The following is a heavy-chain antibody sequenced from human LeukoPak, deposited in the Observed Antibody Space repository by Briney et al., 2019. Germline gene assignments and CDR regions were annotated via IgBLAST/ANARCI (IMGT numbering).Heavy chain of an antibody. CDR3: ARAVDVADY. D-gene: IGHD3-16*01. CDR1: GFIFTDHW. J-gene: IGHJ4*02. V-gene: IGHV3-7*01. Sequence: GGSLRPSCVASGFIFTDHWMSWVRQAPGKGLEWVANIKEDESAKFYADSVRGRFTISRDNAKNSLYLQMNNLRVEDTAVYYCARAVDVADYWGRGTLVTVSS. CDR2: IKEDESAK.